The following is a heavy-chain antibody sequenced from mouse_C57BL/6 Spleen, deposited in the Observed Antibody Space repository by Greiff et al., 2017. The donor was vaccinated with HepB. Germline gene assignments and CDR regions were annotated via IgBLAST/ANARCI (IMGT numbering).Heavy chain of an antibody. CDR3: AREGYYDFFRYFDV. J-gene: IGHJ1*03. CDR2: IYPGSGST. CDR1: GYTFTSYW. V-gene: IGHV1-55*01. D-gene: IGHD2-4*01. Sequence: VQLQQPGAELVKPGASVKMSCKASGYTFTSYWITWVKQRPGQGLEWIGDIYPGSGSTNYNEKFKSKATLTVDTSSSTAYMQLSSLTSEDSAVYYCAREGYYDFFRYFDVWGTGTTVTVSS.